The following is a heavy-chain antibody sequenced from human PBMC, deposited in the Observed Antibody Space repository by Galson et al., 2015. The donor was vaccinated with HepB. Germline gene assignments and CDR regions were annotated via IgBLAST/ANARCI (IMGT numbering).Heavy chain of an antibody. J-gene: IGHJ3*02. D-gene: IGHD3-22*01. CDR3: AKDSSGGYDSSGGDAFDI. CDR1: GFTFDDYA. Sequence: SLRLSCAASGFTFDDYAMHWVRQAPGKGLEWVSGISWNSGSIGYADSVKGRFTISRDNAKNSLYLQMNSLRAEDTALYYCAKDSSGGYDSSGGDAFDIWGQGTMVTVSS. V-gene: IGHV3-9*01. CDR2: ISWNSGSI.